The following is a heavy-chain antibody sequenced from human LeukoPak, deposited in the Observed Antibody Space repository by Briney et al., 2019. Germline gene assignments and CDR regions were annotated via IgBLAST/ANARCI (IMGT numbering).Heavy chain of an antibody. D-gene: IGHD4-23*01. CDR3: ARVAAGYSVNYFDY. Sequence: GRSLRLSCAASEFAFSTYNMNWVRQAPGKGLEWVSYISTGSSTTYYADSVKGRFTISRDNVENSLYLQMNSLRDEDTAVYYCARVAAGYSVNYFDYWGQGTLVTVSS. J-gene: IGHJ4*02. CDR1: EFAFSTYN. V-gene: IGHV3-48*02. CDR2: ISTGSSTT.